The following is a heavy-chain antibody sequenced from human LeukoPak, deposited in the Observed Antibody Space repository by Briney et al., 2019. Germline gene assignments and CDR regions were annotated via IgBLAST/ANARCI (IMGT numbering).Heavy chain of an antibody. CDR1: GFSISTSGVG. CDR2: ISWDDDK. CDR3: AHSRGILTNWYYYMDV. J-gene: IGHJ6*03. Sequence: SGPTLVNPTQTLTLTCTFSGFSISTSGVGVGWIRQPPGKALEWLALISWDDDKRYSPSLKSRLTITKVTSKNQVVLRMTNMDPVDTATYYCAHSRGILTNWYYYMDVWGKGTTVTVSS. D-gene: IGHD3-9*01. V-gene: IGHV2-5*02.